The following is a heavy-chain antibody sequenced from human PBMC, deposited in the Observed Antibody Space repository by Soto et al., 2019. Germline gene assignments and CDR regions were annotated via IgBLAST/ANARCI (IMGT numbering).Heavy chain of an antibody. CDR2: IYYSGTT. D-gene: IGHD6-6*01. CDR3: AREFRHSDSSGLGWYDP. J-gene: IGHJ5*02. V-gene: IGHV4-59*01. CDR1: GGSISSYY. Sequence: QVQLQESGPGLVKPSETLSLTCTVSGGSISSYYWSWIRQPPGKGLEWIGYIYYSGTTNYSPSLKSRVTISVDTKNQFSLKLTSVTAADTAMYYCAREFRHSDSSGLGWYDPWGPGTLVTVSS.